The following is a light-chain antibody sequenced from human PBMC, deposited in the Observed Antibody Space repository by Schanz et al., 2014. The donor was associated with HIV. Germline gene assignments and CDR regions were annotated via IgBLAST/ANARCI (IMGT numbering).Light chain of an antibody. CDR2: GAS. V-gene: IGKV3-20*01. J-gene: IGKJ4*01. Sequence: EIVLTQSPGTLSLSPGERATLSCRASQSVSSGYLAWYQQNPGQAPRLLIYGASSRATGIPDRFSCSGSGTDFTLTISRLEPEDFAVYYCQQYDNWPPPTFGGGTKVEIK. CDR1: QSVSSGY. CDR3: QQYDNWPPPT.